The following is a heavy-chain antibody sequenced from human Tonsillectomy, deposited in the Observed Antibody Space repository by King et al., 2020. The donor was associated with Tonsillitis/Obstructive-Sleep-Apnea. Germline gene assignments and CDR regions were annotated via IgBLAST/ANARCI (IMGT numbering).Heavy chain of an antibody. Sequence: QLQESGPGLVKPSQTLSLTCTVSGGSISSGGYYWSWIRQHPGKGLEWIAYIYYSGNTYYNPSLKSRLTISVDTSKNQFSLKLNSVTAEDTAVYYCAQADPKDRNFDYWGQGTLVTVSS. J-gene: IGHJ4*02. CDR1: GGSISSGGYY. V-gene: IGHV4-31*03. D-gene: IGHD6-13*01. CDR2: IYYSGNT. CDR3: AQADPKDRNFDY.